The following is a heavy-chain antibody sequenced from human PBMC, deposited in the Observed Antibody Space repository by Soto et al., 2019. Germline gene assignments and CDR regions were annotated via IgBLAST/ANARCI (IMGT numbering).Heavy chain of an antibody. D-gene: IGHD6-19*01. Sequence: GGSLRLSCAASGFTFSSYAMSWVRQAPGEGLEWVSGISGSGGSTYYADSVKGRFTISRDNSKNTLYLQMNSLRAEDTAVYYCAILAVAGYDFDYWGQGTLVTVSS. V-gene: IGHV3-23*01. CDR3: AILAVAGYDFDY. CDR2: ISGSGGST. CDR1: GFTFSSYA. J-gene: IGHJ4*02.